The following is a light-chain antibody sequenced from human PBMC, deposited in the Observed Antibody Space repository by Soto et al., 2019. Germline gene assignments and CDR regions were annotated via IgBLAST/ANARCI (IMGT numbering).Light chain of an antibody. Sequence: VVLTQSPATLSLSPGERATLSCRTSLSVSVYLDWYQQKPGQAPRLLISDASNRATGIPARFNGSGSGTDFSLTISSLQSEDSAVYYCQQYNNRPPLTFGGGTKVDIK. CDR3: QQYNNRPPLT. J-gene: IGKJ4*01. CDR2: DAS. CDR1: LSVSVY. V-gene: IGKV3-11*01.